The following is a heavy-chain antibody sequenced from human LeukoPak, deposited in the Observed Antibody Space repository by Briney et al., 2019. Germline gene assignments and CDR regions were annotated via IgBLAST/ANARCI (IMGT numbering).Heavy chain of an antibody. Sequence: ASVTLSCKASGYTFTGYYMHWVRQAPGQGLEWMGWINPNSGGTNYAQKFQGRVTMTRDTSISTAYMELSRLRSDDTAVYYCARGDGSSCYRFDYWGQGTLATVPS. J-gene: IGHJ4*02. CDR2: INPNSGGT. V-gene: IGHV1-2*02. D-gene: IGHD6-13*01. CDR3: ARGDGSSCYRFDY. CDR1: GYTFTGYY.